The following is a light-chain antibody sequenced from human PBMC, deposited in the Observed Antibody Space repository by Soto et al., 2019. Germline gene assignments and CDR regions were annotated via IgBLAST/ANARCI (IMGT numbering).Light chain of an antibody. CDR1: QDVGRY. CDR3: QHYKNYPWT. CDR2: GAS. J-gene: IGKJ1*01. Sequence: AIRMNQSPSSLSAPAGDRVAIACRASQDVGRYLDWYQQKPGQAHKLLIYGASTLQSGVPSRFSGGGSGTDFTLTISCLQSEDFATYYCQHYKNYPWTFGQGTKVEIK. V-gene: IGKV1-8*01.